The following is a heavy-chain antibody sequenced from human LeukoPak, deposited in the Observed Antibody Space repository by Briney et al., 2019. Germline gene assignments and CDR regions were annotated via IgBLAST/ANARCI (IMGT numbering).Heavy chain of an antibody. CDR1: GYSISISYY. J-gene: IGHJ4*02. Sequence: SETLSLTCTVSGYSISISYYWGWIRQPPGKGLEWIGSIYHSGSIYYNPSLKSRVAISIDTSKNQFSLKLSSVTAADTAVYYCARERRGADYFDYWGQGTLVTVSS. CDR3: ARERRGADYFDY. CDR2: IYHSGSI. V-gene: IGHV4-38-2*02. D-gene: IGHD3-10*01.